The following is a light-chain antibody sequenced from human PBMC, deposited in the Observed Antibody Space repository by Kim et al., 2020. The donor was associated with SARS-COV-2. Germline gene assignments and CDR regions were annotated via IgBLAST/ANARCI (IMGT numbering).Light chain of an antibody. CDR2: KAS. Sequence: ASVGDRVTITCRASQSISSWLAWYQQKPGKAPKLLIYKASSLESWVPSRFGGSESGTEFTLTISSLQPDDFATYYCQQYNSYPVTFGGGTKVDIK. CDR3: QQYNSYPVT. V-gene: IGKV1-5*03. J-gene: IGKJ4*01. CDR1: QSISSW.